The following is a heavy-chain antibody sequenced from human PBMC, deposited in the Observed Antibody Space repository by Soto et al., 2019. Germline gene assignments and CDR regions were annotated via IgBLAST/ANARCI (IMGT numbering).Heavy chain of an antibody. V-gene: IGHV4-59*02. J-gene: IGHJ5*02. CDR1: GASVSSYY. D-gene: IGHD2-15*01. CDR3: ARTPETRDGLDP. Sequence: QVQLQQSGPGLVRPSETLSLSCSVSGASVSSYYWSWVRQPPGKGLEWIGDNYYIGAYNYNPSLKTRVTVSVDTSKNQSSLKLTSVTVADTAVYYCARTPETRDGLDPWGQGTLVTVS. CDR2: NYYIGAY.